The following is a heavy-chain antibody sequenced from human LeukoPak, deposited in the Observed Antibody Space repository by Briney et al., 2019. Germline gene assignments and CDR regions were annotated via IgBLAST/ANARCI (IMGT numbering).Heavy chain of an antibody. D-gene: IGHD4-17*01. CDR2: IHYTGNT. Sequence: SETLSLTCTVSGGSIGGSSSHWAWIRQSPGKGLEWIGSIHYTGNTYYNPSLKSRVTMSVETSENQFSLRLRSVTAADTAVYYCARGSRYGDYATYWGQETLVTVSS. CDR1: GGSIGGSSSH. V-gene: IGHV4-39*07. J-gene: IGHJ4*02. CDR3: ARGSRYGDYATY.